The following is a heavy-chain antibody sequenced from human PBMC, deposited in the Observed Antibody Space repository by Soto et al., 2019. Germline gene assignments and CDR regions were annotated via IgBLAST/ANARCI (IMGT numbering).Heavy chain of an antibody. CDR2: IKSKTDGGTT. V-gene: IGHV3-15*07. CDR3: TTADTPWTGMDV. J-gene: IGHJ6*02. Sequence: GGSLRLSCAASGFTFSNAWMNWVRQAPGKGLEWVGRIKSKTDGGTTDYAAPVKGRFTISRDDSKNTLYLQMNSLKTDDTAVYYWTTADTPWTGMDVWGQGTTVTVSS. CDR1: GFTFSNAW. D-gene: IGHD5-18*01.